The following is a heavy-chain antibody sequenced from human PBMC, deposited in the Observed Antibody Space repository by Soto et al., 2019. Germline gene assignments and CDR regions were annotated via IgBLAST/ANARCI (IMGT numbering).Heavy chain of an antibody. Sequence: LSLTCAASGFTFSSYAMSWVRQAPGKGLAWVSAISGSGGSTYYADSVKGRFTISRDNSKNTLYLQMNSLRAEDTAVYYCAKDTNWDDAFDIWGQGTMVTVSS. CDR2: ISGSGGST. CDR1: GFTFSSYA. V-gene: IGHV3-23*01. D-gene: IGHD7-27*01. J-gene: IGHJ3*02. CDR3: AKDTNWDDAFDI.